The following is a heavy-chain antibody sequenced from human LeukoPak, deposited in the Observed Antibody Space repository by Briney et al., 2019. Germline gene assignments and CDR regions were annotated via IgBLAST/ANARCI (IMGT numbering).Heavy chain of an antibody. Sequence: PGGSLRLSCAASGFTFSSYGMRWVRQAPGKGLEWVAVISYDGSNKYYADSVKGRFTISRDNSKNTLYLQMNSLRAEDTAVYYCAKDPYDSSGYYYYSLTFFDYWGQGTLVTVSS. J-gene: IGHJ4*02. CDR1: GFTFSSYG. D-gene: IGHD3-22*01. CDR3: AKDPYDSSGYYYYSLTFFDY. CDR2: ISYDGSNK. V-gene: IGHV3-30*18.